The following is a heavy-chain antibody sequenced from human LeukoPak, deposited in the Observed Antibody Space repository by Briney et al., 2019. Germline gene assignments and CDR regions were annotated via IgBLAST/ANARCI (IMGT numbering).Heavy chain of an antibody. Sequence: SESLSLTCSVSVGSISSGYYFWAWVRQTPGKGLEWVASLHSSGNTYYSPSLKSRVTISRDTTKDQFFLRLSSVTAADTAIYFCARHPSGYYENWGQGTLVTVSS. CDR3: ARHPSGYYEN. D-gene: IGHD3-22*01. V-gene: IGHV4-39*01. CDR1: VGSISSGYYF. CDR2: LHSSGNT. J-gene: IGHJ4*02.